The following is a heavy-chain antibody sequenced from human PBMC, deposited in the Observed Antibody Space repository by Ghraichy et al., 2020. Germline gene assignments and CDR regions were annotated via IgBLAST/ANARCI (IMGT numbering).Heavy chain of an antibody. Sequence: SETRSLTCAVYGGSFSGYYWSWIRQPPGKGLEWIGEINHSGSTNYNPSLKSRVTISVDTSKNQFSLKLSSVTAADTAVYYCASPDPPSLWFGRDRGAFDIWGQGTMVTVSS. J-gene: IGHJ3*02. V-gene: IGHV4-34*01. CDR1: GGSFSGYY. CDR2: INHSGST. D-gene: IGHD3-10*01. CDR3: ASPDPPSLWFGRDRGAFDI.